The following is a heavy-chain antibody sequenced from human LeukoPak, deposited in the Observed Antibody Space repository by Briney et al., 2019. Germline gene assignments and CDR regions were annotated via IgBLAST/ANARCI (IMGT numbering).Heavy chain of an antibody. J-gene: IGHJ4*02. CDR3: AKIGVAGIYFDY. V-gene: IGHV3-23*01. D-gene: IGHD6-19*01. CDR2: ISGSGGST. Sequence: XQAPGXXXXXVSAISGSGGSTYYADSVKGRFTISRGNSKNTLYLQMNSLRAEDTAVYYCAKIGVAGIYFDYWGQGTLVTVSS.